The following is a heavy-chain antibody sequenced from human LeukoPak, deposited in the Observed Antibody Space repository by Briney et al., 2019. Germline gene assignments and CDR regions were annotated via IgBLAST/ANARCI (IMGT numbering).Heavy chain of an antibody. Sequence: ASVKVSCKASGYTFTGDYMHWVRQAPGQGLEWMGWINPNSGGTNYAQKFQGRVTMTGDTSISTAYMELSRLRSDDTAVYYCARPVSGDGTAAAQFDYWGQGTLVTVSS. CDR1: GYTFTGDY. J-gene: IGHJ4*02. CDR3: ARPVSGDGTAAAQFDY. V-gene: IGHV1-2*02. CDR2: INPNSGGT. D-gene: IGHD6-13*01.